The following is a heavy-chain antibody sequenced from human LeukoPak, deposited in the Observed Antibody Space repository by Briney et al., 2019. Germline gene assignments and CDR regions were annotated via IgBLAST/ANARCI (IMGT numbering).Heavy chain of an antibody. J-gene: IGHJ6*04. D-gene: IGHD6-25*01. CDR2: ISSKGDNI. CDR1: GFTFSSYA. Sequence: GGSLRLSCAGSGFTFSSYAIHWVRQAPGKGLEYVSTISSKGDNIFYANSVKGRFTISRDNSKNTVYLQMGRLRAEDMAVYYCGRVRISAARGYMDVWGKGTTVTVSS. CDR3: GRVRISAARGYMDV. V-gene: IGHV3-64*01.